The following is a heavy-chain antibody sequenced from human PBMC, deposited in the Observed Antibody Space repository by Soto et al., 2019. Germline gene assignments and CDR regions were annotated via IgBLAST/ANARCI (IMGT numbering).Heavy chain of an antibody. Sequence: EVQLVESGGGLVQPGGSLRLSCAASGFTFSNYWIHWVRQAPGKGLVWVSRIKGDGSRIDYADSVKGRFIISRDNAKNTVYVQMNSLGDEDADVYYCASGLPGYYGQDVWGQGTTVTVSS. CDR1: GFTFSNYW. V-gene: IGHV3-74*01. CDR3: ASGLPGYYGQDV. CDR2: IKGDGSRI. J-gene: IGHJ6*01. D-gene: IGHD4-17*01.